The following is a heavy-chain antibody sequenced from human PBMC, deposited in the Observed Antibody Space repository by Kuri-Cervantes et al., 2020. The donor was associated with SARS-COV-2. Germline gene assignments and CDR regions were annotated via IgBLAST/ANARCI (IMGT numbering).Heavy chain of an antibody. CDR3: AGFLKGIVGGKKYYFDY. CDR2: IYHSGST. V-gene: IGHV4-38-2*01. Sequence: SETLSLTCAVSGYSIGSGYYWGWIRQPPGKGLEWIGSIYHSGSTYYNPSLKSRVTISVDTSKNQFSLKLSSVTAADTAVYYCAGFLKGIVGGKKYYFDYWGQGTLVTVSS. CDR1: GYSIGSGYY. J-gene: IGHJ4*02. D-gene: IGHD3-16*01.